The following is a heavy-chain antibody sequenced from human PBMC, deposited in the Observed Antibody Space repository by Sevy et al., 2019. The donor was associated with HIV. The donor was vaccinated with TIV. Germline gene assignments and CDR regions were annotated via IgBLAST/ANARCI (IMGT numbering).Heavy chain of an antibody. J-gene: IGHJ4*02. Sequence: ASVNVSCKASGYTFTGYYMHWVRQAPGQGLEWMGWINPNSGGTNYAQKFQGRVTMTRDTSISTAYMELSRLRSDDTAVYYCARRGGCYLPGGHYYFDYWGQGTLVTVSS. CDR2: INPNSGGT. V-gene: IGHV1-2*02. CDR3: ARRGGCYLPGGHYYFDY. D-gene: IGHD2-21*01. CDR1: GYTFTGYY.